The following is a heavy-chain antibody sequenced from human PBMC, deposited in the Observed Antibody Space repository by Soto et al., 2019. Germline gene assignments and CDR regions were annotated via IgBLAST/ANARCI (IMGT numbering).Heavy chain of an antibody. CDR1: GFSLSTSGMC. D-gene: IGHD6-25*01. CDR3: ERIPRTSGGSKNSRSGMAV. J-gene: IGHJ6*04. V-gene: IGHV2-70*01. Sequence: TLSLTCTFSGFSLSTSGMCVSWIRQPPGKALEWLALIDWDDDKYYSTSLKTRLTISKDTSKNQVVLTMTNMDPVDTATYYCERIPRTSGGSKNSRSGMAVWGKGPTAPVPP. CDR2: IDWDDDK.